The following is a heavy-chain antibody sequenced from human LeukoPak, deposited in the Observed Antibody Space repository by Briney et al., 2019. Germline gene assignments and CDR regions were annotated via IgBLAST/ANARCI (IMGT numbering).Heavy chain of an antibody. Sequence: GGSLRLSCAASGFTFSSYSMNWVRQAPGKGLEWVSSISSSSSYIYYADSVKGRFTISRDNAKNSLYLQMNSLRAEDTAVYYCARERDRLPPASMDVWGKGTTVTVSS. D-gene: IGHD2-15*01. CDR3: ARERDRLPPASMDV. V-gene: IGHV3-21*01. J-gene: IGHJ6*03. CDR1: GFTFSSYS. CDR2: ISSSSSYI.